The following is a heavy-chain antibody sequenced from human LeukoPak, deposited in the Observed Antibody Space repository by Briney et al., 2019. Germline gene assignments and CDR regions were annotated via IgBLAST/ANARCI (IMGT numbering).Heavy chain of an antibody. CDR2: ISSSGSTI. D-gene: IGHD3-10*02. CDR1: GFTFTTYG. J-gene: IGHJ6*04. CDR3: AELGITMIGGV. V-gene: IGHV3-48*04. Sequence: GGTLRLSCSASGFTFTTYGMNWVRQAPGKGLEWVSYISSSGSTIYYADSVKGRFTISRDNAKNSLYLQMNSLRAEDTAVYYCAELGITMIGGVWGKGTTVTISS.